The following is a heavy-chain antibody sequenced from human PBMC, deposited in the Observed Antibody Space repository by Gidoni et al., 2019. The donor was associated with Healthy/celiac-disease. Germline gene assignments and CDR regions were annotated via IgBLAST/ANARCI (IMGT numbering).Heavy chain of an antibody. D-gene: IGHD6-19*01. Sequence: QVQLVQSGAEVQKPGSSVKVSCKASGVTFSSYAISWVRQATGQGLEWMGGITPIFGTANYAQKFEGRVTITADESTSTAYMELGSLRSEDTAVYYCARVETRYSSGWYQIQRYAFDIWGQGTMVTVSS. CDR1: GVTFSSYA. CDR3: ARVETRYSSGWYQIQRYAFDI. CDR2: ITPIFGTA. V-gene: IGHV1-69*01. J-gene: IGHJ3*02.